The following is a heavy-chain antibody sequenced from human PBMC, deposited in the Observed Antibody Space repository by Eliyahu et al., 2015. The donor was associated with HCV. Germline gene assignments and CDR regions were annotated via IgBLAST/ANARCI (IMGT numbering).Heavy chain of an antibody. J-gene: IGHJ5*02. CDR3: ARRXXTDYRYNWFDP. CDR2: IYPGDSDT. V-gene: IGHV5-51*01. CDR1: GYSFTSYW. Sequence: QLVQSGAEVKKPGESLKISCKGSGYSFTSYWIGWVRQMPGKGLEWMGIIYPGDSDTXYSPSFQGQVTISADKSISTAYLQWSSLXASDTAMYYCARRXXTDYRYNWFDPWGQGTLXTVSS. D-gene: IGHD4-11*01.